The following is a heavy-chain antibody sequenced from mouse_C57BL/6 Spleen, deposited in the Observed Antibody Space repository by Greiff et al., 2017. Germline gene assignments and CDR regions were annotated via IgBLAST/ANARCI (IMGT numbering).Heavy chain of an antibody. Sequence: EVQVVESGGGLVKPGGSLKLSCAASGFTFSSYAMSWVRQTPEKRLAWVATLSDGGSYTYYPDNVKGRFTISRDNAKNNLYLQMSHLKSEDTAMYYCARGETGTPFDYWGQGTTLTVSS. V-gene: IGHV5-4*01. CDR2: LSDGGSYT. CDR3: ARGETGTPFDY. J-gene: IGHJ2*01. D-gene: IGHD4-1*01. CDR1: GFTFSSYA.